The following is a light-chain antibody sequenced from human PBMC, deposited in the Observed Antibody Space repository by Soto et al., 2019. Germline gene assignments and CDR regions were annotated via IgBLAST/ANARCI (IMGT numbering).Light chain of an antibody. CDR3: QSYDSRLSGYV. CDR2: GKS. J-gene: IGLJ1*01. Sequence: QSVLTQPSSVSGAPGQRVTISCTGSSSNIGAGYDVHWYQQVPGTAPKLLIYGKSNRPSGVPDRFSGSKSGTSASLAITGLQAEDEADYYGQSYDSRLSGYVFGTGTKVAVL. CDR1: SSNIGAGYD. V-gene: IGLV1-40*01.